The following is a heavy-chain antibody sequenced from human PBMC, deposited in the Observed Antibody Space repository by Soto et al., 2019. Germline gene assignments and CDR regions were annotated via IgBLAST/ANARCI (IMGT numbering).Heavy chain of an antibody. CDR1: GLTFSVSA. J-gene: IGHJ4*02. Sequence: EVQLLESGGGLVQPGGSLRLSCVASGLTFSVSAMTWVRQAPGKGLEWVSTTGLSGRTTYYGDSVKGRFTVSRDNSKNTLDLQMISLRAEDTAVYFCATVHNTSRSFNFWGLGTLVTVSS. CDR2: TGLSGRTT. CDR3: ATVHNTSRSFNF. V-gene: IGHV3-23*01. D-gene: IGHD1-20*01.